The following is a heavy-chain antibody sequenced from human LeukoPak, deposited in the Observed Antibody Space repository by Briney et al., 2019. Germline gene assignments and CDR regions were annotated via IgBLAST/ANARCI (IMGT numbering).Heavy chain of an antibody. CDR2: ISGSGGRT. CDR1: GFTFSSYA. V-gene: IGHV3-23*01. Sequence: PGGSLRLSCAASGFTFSSYAMSWVRQAPGKGLEWVSAISGSGGRTYYADSVKGRFTISRDNPKNTLYLQMNSLRAEDTAVYYCAKDYCSGGSCYSGVPDYWGQGTLVTVSS. J-gene: IGHJ4*02. CDR3: AKDYCSGGSCYSGVPDY. D-gene: IGHD2-15*01.